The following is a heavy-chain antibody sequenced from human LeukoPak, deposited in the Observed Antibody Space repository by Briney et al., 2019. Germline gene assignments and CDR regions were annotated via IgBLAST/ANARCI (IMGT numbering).Heavy chain of an antibody. D-gene: IGHD3-10*01. CDR1: GFTFSSYA. CDR3: ANDLWFGESPFDP. J-gene: IGHJ5*02. V-gene: IGHV3-23*01. Sequence: GGSLRLPCAASGFTFSSYAMSWVRQAPGKGLEWVSAISGSGGSTYYADSVKGRFTISRDNSKNTLYLQMNSLRAEDTAVYYCANDLWFGESPFDPWGQGTLVTVSS. CDR2: ISGSGGST.